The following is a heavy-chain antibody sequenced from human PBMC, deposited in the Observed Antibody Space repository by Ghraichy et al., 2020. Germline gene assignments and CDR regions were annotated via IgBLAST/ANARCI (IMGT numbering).Heavy chain of an antibody. CDR2: ISSSGSTI. V-gene: IGHV3-11*04. CDR3: ARVQGDYSNYVASMDYYGMDV. Sequence: GGSLRLSCAASGFTFSDYYMSWIRQAPGKGLEWVSYISSSGSTIYYADSVKGRFTISRDNAKNSLYLQMNSLRAEDTAVYYCARVQGDYSNYVASMDYYGMDVWGQGTTVTVSS. CDR1: GFTFSDYY. J-gene: IGHJ6*02. D-gene: IGHD4-11*01.